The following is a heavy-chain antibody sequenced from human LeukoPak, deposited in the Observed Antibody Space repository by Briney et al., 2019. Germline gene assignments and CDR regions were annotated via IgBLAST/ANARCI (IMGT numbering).Heavy chain of an antibody. J-gene: IGHJ6*02. D-gene: IGHD6-19*01. V-gene: IGHV1-2*04. CDR1: GYTFTGYY. Sequence: ASVKVSCKASGYTFTGYYMHWVRQAPGQGLEWMGWINPNSGGTNYAQKFQGWVTMTRDTSISTAYMELSRLRSVDTAVYYCARDGLVRGWYEAYYYYGMDVWGQGTTVTVSS. CDR3: ARDGLVRGWYEAYYYYGMDV. CDR2: INPNSGGT.